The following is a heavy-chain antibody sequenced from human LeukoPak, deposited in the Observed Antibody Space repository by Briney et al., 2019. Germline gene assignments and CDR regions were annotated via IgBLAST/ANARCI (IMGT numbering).Heavy chain of an antibody. CDR1: GDSITGYY. Sequence: PSQTLSLTCPVSGDSITGYYWSWVRQPPGKGLESLAYISYTGSTNYNPSLRGRVTISLDTSANQFSLKFSSVTTTDTAVYYCVREPSSSGWFAYWGQGTLVTVSS. D-gene: IGHD6-19*01. CDR2: ISYTGST. V-gene: IGHV4-59*01. CDR3: VREPSSSGWFAY. J-gene: IGHJ4*02.